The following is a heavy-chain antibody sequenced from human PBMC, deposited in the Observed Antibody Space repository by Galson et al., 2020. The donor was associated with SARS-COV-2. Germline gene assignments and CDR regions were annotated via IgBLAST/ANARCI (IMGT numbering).Heavy chain of an antibody. J-gene: IGHJ4*02. CDR3: ARAGWRSSVDSHDFDY. CDR1: GGSFTNFY. V-gene: IGHV4-4*07. CDR2: IYTTGST. Sequence: ASETLSPTCTVSGGSFTNFYWSWIRQPAGKGLDWIGRIYTTGSTDYNPSLKSRVTMSVDTSKKQFSLNVTSVTAADTAVYYCARAGWRSSVDSHDFDYWGQGALVTVAS. D-gene: IGHD6-19*01.